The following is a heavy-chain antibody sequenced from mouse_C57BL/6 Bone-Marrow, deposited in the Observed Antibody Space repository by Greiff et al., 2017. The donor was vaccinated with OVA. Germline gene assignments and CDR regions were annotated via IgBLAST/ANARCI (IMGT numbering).Heavy chain of an antibody. J-gene: IGHJ1*03. CDR3: TNPFITTVVATRYFDV. CDR1: GFNIKDYY. CDR2: IDPEDGDT. D-gene: IGHD1-1*01. V-gene: IGHV14-1*01. Sequence: VQLKQSGAELVRPGASVKLSCTASGFNIKDYYMHWVKQRPEQGLEWIGRIDPEDGDTEYAPKFQGKATMTADTSSNTAYLQLSSLTSEDTAVYYCTNPFITTVVATRYFDVWGTGTTVTVSS.